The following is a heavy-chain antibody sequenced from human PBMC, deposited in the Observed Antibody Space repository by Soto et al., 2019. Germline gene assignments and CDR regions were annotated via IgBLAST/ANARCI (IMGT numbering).Heavy chain of an antibody. J-gene: IGHJ3*02. Sequence: QVQLVQSGAEVKKPGASVKVSCKTSGYTFTGYYMHWVRQAPGQGLEWMGWINPNSGSTNYAQKFQGWVTMTRDTSISTAYMELSRLRSDDTAAYYCARGYCSGGSCYSVDAFDIWGQGTMVTVSS. V-gene: IGHV1-2*04. CDR1: GYTFTGYY. D-gene: IGHD2-15*01. CDR2: INPNSGST. CDR3: ARGYCSGGSCYSVDAFDI.